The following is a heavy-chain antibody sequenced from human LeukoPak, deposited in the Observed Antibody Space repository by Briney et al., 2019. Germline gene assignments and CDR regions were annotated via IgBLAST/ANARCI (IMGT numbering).Heavy chain of an antibody. D-gene: IGHD3-22*01. J-gene: IGHJ3*02. CDR2: ISGSGGST. CDR1: GFTFSSYA. V-gene: IGHV3-23*01. Sequence: GGSLRLSCAASGFTFSSYAMSWVRQAPGKGLEGVSAISGSGGSTYYADSVKGRFTISRDNSKNTLYLQMNSLRAEDTAVYYCAKITSSYYYDSSGYYGAFDIWGQGTMVTVSS. CDR3: AKITSSYYYDSSGYYGAFDI.